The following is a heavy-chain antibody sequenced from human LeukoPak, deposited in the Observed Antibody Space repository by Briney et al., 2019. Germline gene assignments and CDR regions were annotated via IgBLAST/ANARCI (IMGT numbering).Heavy chain of an antibody. D-gene: IGHD6-13*01. CDR1: GFTFSTSW. Sequence: AGSLRLSCATSGFTFSTSWMHWLRQPPGKGLVWVSRISSYGSTTTYADSVKGRFTISRDNSKNTLYLQMNSLRVEDTAVYYCVRVLSSSWYDYWGQGALVTVSS. V-gene: IGHV3-74*01. J-gene: IGHJ4*02. CDR2: ISSYGSTT. CDR3: VRVLSSSWYDY.